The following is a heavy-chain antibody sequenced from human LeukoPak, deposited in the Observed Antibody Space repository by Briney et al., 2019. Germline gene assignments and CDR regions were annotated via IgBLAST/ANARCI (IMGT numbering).Heavy chain of an antibody. Sequence: SETLSLTCTVSGGSITSGGSYWNWIRQHPGKGLEWIGYIFYSGNTYSNPSLKSRVAISADLSKNQFSLKLNSVTAADTAVYYCAGSGSSIFFEYWGQGMLVTVSS. D-gene: IGHD3-10*01. CDR2: IFYSGNT. CDR1: GGSITSGGSY. V-gene: IGHV4-31*03. CDR3: AGSGSSIFFEY. J-gene: IGHJ4*02.